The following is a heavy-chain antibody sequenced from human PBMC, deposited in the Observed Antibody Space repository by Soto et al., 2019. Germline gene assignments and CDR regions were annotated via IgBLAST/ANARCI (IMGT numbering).Heavy chain of an antibody. CDR1: GFSLSTSGMR. J-gene: IGHJ4*02. CDR3: ARMVGSSRDY. CDR2: IDWEDDK. V-gene: IGHV2-70*04. Sequence: SGPTLVNPTQTLTLTCTFSGFSLSTSGMRVSWIRQPPGKALEWLARIDWEDDKFYSTSLKTRLTISKDTSKNQVVLTMTNMAPVDTPPYYCARMVGSSRDYWGQGTLVTVS. D-gene: IGHD6-6*01.